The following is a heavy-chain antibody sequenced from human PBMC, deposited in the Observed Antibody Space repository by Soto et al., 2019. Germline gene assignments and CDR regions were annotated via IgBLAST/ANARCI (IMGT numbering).Heavy chain of an antibody. CDR3: AKDEYWESHFYYFMDL. D-gene: IGHD1-26*01. Sequence: QVQLVESGGGVVEPGRSLRLSCAASGFTFSSYAMHWVRQAPGKGLEWVAVISHDGSITYYADSVKGRFTMSRDNSNKTLFLKMSSLRSEDTAIYYCAKDEYWESHFYYFMDLWGRGTAVTVSS. CDR2: ISHDGSIT. J-gene: IGHJ6*03. CDR1: GFTFSSYA. V-gene: IGHV3-30*15.